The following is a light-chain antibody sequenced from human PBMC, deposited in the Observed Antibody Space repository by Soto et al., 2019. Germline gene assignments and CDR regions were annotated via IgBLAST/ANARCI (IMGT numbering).Light chain of an antibody. Sequence: DIQMTQSPSTLAASVGDRVTITCRASQSVSFWLAWYQQKPGKAPKLLIYKASTLESGVPSRFSGGGFGTEFTLNISSLQPDDYATYYCQQYQTFWTFAQGTQVDI. J-gene: IGKJ1*01. CDR3: QQYQTFWT. V-gene: IGKV1-5*03. CDR2: KAS. CDR1: QSVSFW.